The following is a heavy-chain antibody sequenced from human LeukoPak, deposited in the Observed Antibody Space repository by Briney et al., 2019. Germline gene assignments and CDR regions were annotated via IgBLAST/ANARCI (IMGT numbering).Heavy chain of an antibody. CDR2: ISYDGSNK. CDR1: GFTFSSYA. Sequence: PGRSLRLSCAASGFTFSSYAMHWVRQAPGKGLEWVAVISYDGSNKYYADSVKGRFTISRDNAKDSLYLQMNSLRAEDTAVYYCARVGDYSYYYYYMDVWGKGTTVTVSS. CDR3: ARVGDYSYYYYYMDV. J-gene: IGHJ6*03. V-gene: IGHV3-30-3*01. D-gene: IGHD3-10*01.